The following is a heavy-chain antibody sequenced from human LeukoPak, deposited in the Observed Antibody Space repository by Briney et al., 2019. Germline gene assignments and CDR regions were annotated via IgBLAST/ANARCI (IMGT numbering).Heavy chain of an antibody. V-gene: IGHV3-23*01. CDR1: GFTFSSYG. CDR3: AQPLSNSPPY. D-gene: IGHD2/OR15-2a*01. Sequence: GGSLRLSCAVSGFTFSSYGMSWVRQAPGKGLEWVSAISGSGGSTYYADSVKGRFTISRDNSKNTLYLQMNSLRAEDTAVYYCAQPLSNSPPYWGQGTLVTVSS. J-gene: IGHJ4*02. CDR2: ISGSGGST.